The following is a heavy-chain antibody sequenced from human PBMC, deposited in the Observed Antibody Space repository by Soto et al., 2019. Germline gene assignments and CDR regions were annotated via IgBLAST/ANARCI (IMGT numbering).Heavy chain of an antibody. D-gene: IGHD2-15*01. CDR2: INHSGST. Sequence: SETLSLTCAVYGGNFSGYYWSWIRKTPGKGLEWIGEINHSGSTNYNPSLKSRVTISVDTSKNQFSLKLSSVTAADTAVYYCARGYCSGGSCYFFQTPGWFDPWGQGTLVTVSS. J-gene: IGHJ5*02. V-gene: IGHV4-34*01. CDR3: ARGYCSGGSCYFFQTPGWFDP. CDR1: GGNFSGYY.